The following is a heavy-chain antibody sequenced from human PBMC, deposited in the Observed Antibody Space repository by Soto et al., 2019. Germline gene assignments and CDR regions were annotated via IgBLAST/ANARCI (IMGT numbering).Heavy chain of an antibody. CDR3: ATELLWFGELLFDY. CDR2: IDPSDSYT. CDR1: GYSFTSYW. D-gene: IGHD3-10*01. J-gene: IGHJ4*02. Sequence: PGESLKISCKGSGYSFTSYWINWVRQMPGKGLEWMGRIDPSDSYTNYSPSFQGQVTISADKSISTAYLQWSSLKASDTAIYYCATELLWFGELLFDYWGQGTLVTVSS. V-gene: IGHV5-10-1*04.